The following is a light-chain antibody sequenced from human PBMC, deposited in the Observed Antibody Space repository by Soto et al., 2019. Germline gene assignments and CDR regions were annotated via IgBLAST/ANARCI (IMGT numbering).Light chain of an antibody. CDR1: SSDVGGDNF. CDR3: SSYAGSNNWV. J-gene: IGLJ3*02. Sequence: QSALTQPPSASGSRGQSVTISCTGASSDVGGDNFVSWYQQHPGKAPKLMIYEVSKRPSGVPDRFSGSKSGNTASLTVSGLQAEDEADYYCSSYAGSNNWVFGGGTQLTVL. V-gene: IGLV2-8*01. CDR2: EVS.